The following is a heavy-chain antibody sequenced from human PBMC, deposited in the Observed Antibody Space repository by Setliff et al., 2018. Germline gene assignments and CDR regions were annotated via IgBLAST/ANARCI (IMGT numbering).Heavy chain of an antibody. Sequence: GASVKVSCKASGYTFTGYYMHWVRQAPGQGLEWMGWINPNSGGTNYAQKFQGWVTMTRDASISTAYMELSRLRSEDTAVYYCAARCSSTSCRYYYGSGSSVPFDYWGQGTLVTVSS. V-gene: IGHV1-2*04. J-gene: IGHJ4*02. D-gene: IGHD3-10*01. CDR3: AARCSSTSCRYYYGSGSSVPFDY. CDR2: INPNSGGT. CDR1: GYTFTGYY.